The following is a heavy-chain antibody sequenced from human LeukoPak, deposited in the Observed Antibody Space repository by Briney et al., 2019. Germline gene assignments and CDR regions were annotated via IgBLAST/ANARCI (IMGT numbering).Heavy chain of an antibody. D-gene: IGHD1-26*01. V-gene: IGHV3-11*01. CDR2: ISSSGSTI. CDR1: GFTFSDYY. Sequence: PGRCRRLSCAASGFTFSDYYTSWIRQAPREGLEWVSYISSSGSTIYYADSVKGRFTISRDNAKNSLYLQMNSLRAEDTAVYYCARDGVGANVLFDWGQGTLVTVSS. CDR3: ARDGVGANVLFD. J-gene: IGHJ4*02.